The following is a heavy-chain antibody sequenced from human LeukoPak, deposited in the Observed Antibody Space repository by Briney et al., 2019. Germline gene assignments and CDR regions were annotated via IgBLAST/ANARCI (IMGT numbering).Heavy chain of an antibody. CDR3: ARDFGYGDYFFDD. V-gene: IGHV4-4*07. CDR2: LHTSGST. CDR1: GGSISSYY. Sequence: SETLSLTCTVSGGSISSYYWSWIRQPAGEGLEWIGRLHTSGSTHYNPSLKSRVTMSVDTSKNQFSRKLSSVTAADTAVYYCARDFGYGDYFFDDWGQGTLVTVSS. D-gene: IGHD4-17*01. J-gene: IGHJ4*02.